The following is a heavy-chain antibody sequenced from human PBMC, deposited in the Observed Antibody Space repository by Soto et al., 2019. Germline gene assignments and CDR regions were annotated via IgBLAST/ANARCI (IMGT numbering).Heavy chain of an antibody. J-gene: IGHJ6*03. V-gene: IGHV4-59*08. Sequence: SETLSLTCTVSGGSISSYYWSWIRQPPGKGLEWIGYIYYSGSTNYNPSLKSRVTISVDTSKNQFSLKLSSVTAADTAVYYCARHWDHEKVGATKYYYYYMDVWGKGTTVTVSS. CDR2: IYYSGST. D-gene: IGHD1-26*01. CDR1: GGSISSYY. CDR3: ARHWDHEKVGATKYYYYYMDV.